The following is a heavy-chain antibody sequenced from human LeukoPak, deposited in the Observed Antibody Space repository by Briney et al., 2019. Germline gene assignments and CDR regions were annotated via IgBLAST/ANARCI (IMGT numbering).Heavy chain of an antibody. CDR1: GFTFSRYS. V-gene: IGHV3-21*01. CDR3: ARRSLRGYYYMDV. CDR2: ISSSSSYI. J-gene: IGHJ6*03. Sequence: GGSLRLSCAASGFTFSRYSMNWVRQAPGKGLEWVSSISSSSSYIYYADSVKGRFTISRDNAKNSLYLQMNSLRAEDTAVYYCARRSLRGYYYMDVWGKGTTVTVSS.